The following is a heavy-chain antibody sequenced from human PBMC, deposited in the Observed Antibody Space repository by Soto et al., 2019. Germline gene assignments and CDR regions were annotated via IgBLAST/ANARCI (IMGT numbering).Heavy chain of an antibody. CDR1: GFTFSSYS. CDR2: ISSSSSYI. J-gene: IGHJ6*02. CDR3: ARVSRQQLVGLYYYYYGMDV. Sequence: PGGSLRLSCAASGFTFSSYSMNWVRQAPGKGLEWVSSISSSSSYIYYADSVKGRFTISRDNAKNSLYLQMNSLRAEDTAVYYCARVSRQQLVGLYYYYYGMDVWGQGTTVTVSS. D-gene: IGHD6-13*01. V-gene: IGHV3-21*01.